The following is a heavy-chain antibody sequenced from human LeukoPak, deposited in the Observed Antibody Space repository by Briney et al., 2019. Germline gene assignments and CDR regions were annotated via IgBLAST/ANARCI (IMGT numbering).Heavy chain of an antibody. D-gene: IGHD3-16*01. J-gene: IGHJ6*03. CDR1: GFTFSSYG. CDR2: IWYDGSNK. Sequence: PGGSLRLSCAASGFTFSSYGMHWVRQAPGKGLEWVAVIWYDGSNKCYADSVRGRFTISRVNSKNTLYLQMNSLRAEDTAVYYCTGGRPTDYYYYYMDVWGKGTTVTVSS. CDR3: TGGRPTDYYYYYMDV. V-gene: IGHV3-33*01.